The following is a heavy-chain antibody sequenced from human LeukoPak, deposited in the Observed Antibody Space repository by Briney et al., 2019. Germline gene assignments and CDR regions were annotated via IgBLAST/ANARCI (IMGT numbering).Heavy chain of an antibody. CDR2: IYYSGST. J-gene: IGHJ4*02. Sequence: SETLSLTCTVSGGSISSSSYYWGWIRQPPGKGLEWIGSIYYSGSTYYNPSLKSRVTISVDTSKNQFSLKLSSVTAADTAVYYCARLPTNYYYDSSGYSGDYWGQGTLVTVSS. D-gene: IGHD3-22*01. CDR1: GGSISSSSYY. V-gene: IGHV4-39*01. CDR3: ARLPTNYYYDSSGYSGDY.